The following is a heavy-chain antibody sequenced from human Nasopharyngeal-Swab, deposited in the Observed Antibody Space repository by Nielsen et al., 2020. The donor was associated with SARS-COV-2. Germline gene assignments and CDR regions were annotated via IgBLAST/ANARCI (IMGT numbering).Heavy chain of an antibody. V-gene: IGHV3-21*04. CDR2: ISHTGSDI. D-gene: IGHD2-15*01. CDR3: ARDYWWSFDY. Sequence: GESLKISCVGSGFIFSTYNLNWVCQAPGKGLEWVSSISHTGSDIYYADSVKGRFNISRDNAKNSLYLQMNSLRAEDTAVYYCARDYWWSFDYWGQGTLVTVSS. CDR1: GFIFSTYN. J-gene: IGHJ4*02.